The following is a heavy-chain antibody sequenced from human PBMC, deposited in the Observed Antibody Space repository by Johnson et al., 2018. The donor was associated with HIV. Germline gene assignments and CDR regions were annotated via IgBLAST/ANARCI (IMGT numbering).Heavy chain of an antibody. CDR1: AFTFSSYG. J-gene: IGHJ3*02. CDR2: IRYDGSNK. Sequence: QVQLVESGGGLIQPGGSLRLSCAASAFTFSSYGMHWVRQAPGKGLEWVAFIRYDGSNKYYADSVKGRLTISRDNSKNTLFLQMNSLRTEDTAVYYCAKDLGGAYCGGDCYGAFDIWGQGTMVTVSS. D-gene: IGHD2-21*02. CDR3: AKDLGGAYCGGDCYGAFDI. V-gene: IGHV3-30*02.